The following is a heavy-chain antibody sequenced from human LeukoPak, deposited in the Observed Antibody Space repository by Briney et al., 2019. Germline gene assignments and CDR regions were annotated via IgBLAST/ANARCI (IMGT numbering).Heavy chain of an antibody. D-gene: IGHD3-9*01. CDR3: ARHGYDILTGLI. Sequence: SETLSLTCTVSGGSISSYCWSWIRQPPGKGLEWIGYIYYSGSTNYNPSLKSRVTISVDTSKNQFSLKLSSVTAADTAVYYCARHGYDILTGLIWGQGTMVTVSS. V-gene: IGHV4-59*08. J-gene: IGHJ3*02. CDR2: IYYSGST. CDR1: GGSISSYC.